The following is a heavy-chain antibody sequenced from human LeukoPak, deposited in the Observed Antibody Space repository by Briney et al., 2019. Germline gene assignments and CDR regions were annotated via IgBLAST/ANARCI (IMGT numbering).Heavy chain of an antibody. J-gene: IGHJ3*01. CDR1: GFNFSPYE. CDR2: ISGTGTIK. V-gene: IGHV3-48*03. D-gene: IGHD3-9*01. CDR3: ARVGDVLTGDAFDV. Sequence: PGGSLRLSCAASGFNFSPYEITWVRQAPGKGLEWVSYISGTGTIKYYADSVKGRFSIYRDNTRNSLFLHMNSLRGEDTAVYYCARVGDVLTGDAFDVWGQGTMVTVSS.